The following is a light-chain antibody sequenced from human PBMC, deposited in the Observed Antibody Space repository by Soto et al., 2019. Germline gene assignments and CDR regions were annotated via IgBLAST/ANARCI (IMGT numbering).Light chain of an antibody. CDR1: SSDVGGYNY. V-gene: IGLV2-11*01. Sequence: QSALTQPRSVSGSTGQSVTISCTGTSSDVGGYNYVSWYQQHPGKAPKLMIYDVTKRPSGVPDRFSGSKSGNTASLTISGLQAEDEADYYCCSYAGSYTWVFGGGTKL. J-gene: IGLJ3*02. CDR3: CSYAGSYTWV. CDR2: DVT.